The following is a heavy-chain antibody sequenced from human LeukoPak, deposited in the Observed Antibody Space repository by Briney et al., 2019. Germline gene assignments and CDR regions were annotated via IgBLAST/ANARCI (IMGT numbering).Heavy chain of an antibody. Sequence: SETLSLTCAVYGGSFSGYYWSWIRQPPGKGLEWIGEINHSGSTNYNPSLKSRVTISVDTSKNQFSLKLSSVTAADTAVYYCARGRYYDFWSGYIGNWFDPWGQGTLVTVSS. D-gene: IGHD3-3*01. CDR2: INHSGST. CDR3: ARGRYYDFWSGYIGNWFDP. J-gene: IGHJ5*02. V-gene: IGHV4-34*01. CDR1: GGSFSGYY.